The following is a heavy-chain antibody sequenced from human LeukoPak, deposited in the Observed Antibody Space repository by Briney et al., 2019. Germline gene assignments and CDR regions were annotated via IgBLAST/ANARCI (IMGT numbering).Heavy chain of an antibody. V-gene: IGHV1-18*01. CDR2: ISAYNGNT. Sequence: ASVKVSCKASGYTFTSYGISWVRQAPGQGLEWMGWISAYNGNTNYAQKLQGRVTMTTDTSTSTAYMELRGLRSDDTAVYYCARGRYYDFWSGYKNWFDPWGQGTLVTVSS. D-gene: IGHD3-3*01. CDR3: ARGRYYDFWSGYKNWFDP. CDR1: GYTFTSYG. J-gene: IGHJ5*02.